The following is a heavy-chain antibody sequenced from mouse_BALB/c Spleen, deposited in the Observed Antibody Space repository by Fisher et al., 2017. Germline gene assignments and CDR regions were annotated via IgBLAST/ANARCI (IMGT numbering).Heavy chain of an antibody. D-gene: IGHD2-4*01. J-gene: IGHJ4*01. Sequence: KFKGKATLTVDNSSSTAYMELRSLTSEDTAVYYCARRDYDYYAMDYWGQGTSVTVSS. V-gene: IGHV1-18*01. CDR3: ARRDYDYYAMDY.